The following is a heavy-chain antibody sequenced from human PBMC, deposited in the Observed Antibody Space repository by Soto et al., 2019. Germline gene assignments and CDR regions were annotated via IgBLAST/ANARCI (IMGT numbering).Heavy chain of an antibody. CDR3: ANLYGPYYYYGMDV. Sequence: QVQLVESGRGVVQPGRSLRLSCAASGFTFSSYGMHWVRQAPGKGLEWVAVISYDGSNKYYADSVKGRFTISRDNSKNTLYLQMNSLRAEDTAVYYCANLYGPYYYYGMDVWGQGTTVTVSS. V-gene: IGHV3-30*18. D-gene: IGHD3-10*01. CDR1: GFTFSSYG. J-gene: IGHJ6*02. CDR2: ISYDGSNK.